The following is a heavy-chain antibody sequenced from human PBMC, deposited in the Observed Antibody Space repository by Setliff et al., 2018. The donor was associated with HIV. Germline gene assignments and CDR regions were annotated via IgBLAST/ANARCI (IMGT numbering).Heavy chain of an antibody. V-gene: IGHV3-73*01. CDR2: FRSKANSYAT. J-gene: IGHJ6*03. CDR1: GFTFSDSA. CDR3: ARTRNIHYYCYMDV. Sequence: GGSPRLSCAASGFTFSDSAIHWVRQASGKGLEWIGRFRSKANSYATVHATSVRGRFTITADGSTDTTYMELSRLTPEDTALYFCARTRNIHYYCYMDVWGKGTTVTVSS.